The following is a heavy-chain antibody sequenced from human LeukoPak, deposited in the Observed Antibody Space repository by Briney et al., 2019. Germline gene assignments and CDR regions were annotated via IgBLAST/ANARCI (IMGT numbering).Heavy chain of an antibody. D-gene: IGHD6-13*01. Sequence: GASVKVSCKASVGTFTSYAISWVRQTPGQGLEWMGGIIPIFGTANYAQKFQGRVTINAEESTSRDYMEMSSLRSEDTAVYYCASTRYSSSWSDYYYYYYYMDVWGKGTTVTVSS. CDR3: ASTRYSSSWSDYYYYYYYMDV. V-gene: IGHV1-69*13. CDR2: IIPIFGTA. CDR1: VGTFTSYA. J-gene: IGHJ6*03.